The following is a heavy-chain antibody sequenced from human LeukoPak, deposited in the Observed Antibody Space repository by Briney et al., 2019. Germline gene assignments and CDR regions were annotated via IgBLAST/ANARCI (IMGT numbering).Heavy chain of an antibody. D-gene: IGHD1-26*01. CDR3: ARSYNGSYSCWFDP. V-gene: IGHV3-7*01. CDR2: IKQDGSDK. J-gene: IGHJ5*02. Sequence: PGGSLRLSCAATGFTFSSYWMSWVRQVPGKGLEWVANIKQDGSDKYYVDSVKGRFTISRDNAKNSLYLQMNSLRAEDTAVYYCARSYNGSYSCWFDPWGQGTLVTVSS. CDR1: GFTFSSYW.